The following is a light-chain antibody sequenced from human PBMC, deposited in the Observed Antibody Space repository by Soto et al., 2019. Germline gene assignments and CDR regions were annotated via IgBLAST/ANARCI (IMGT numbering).Light chain of an antibody. CDR1: SGNIGRNF. CDR3: QSYDRTTVV. CDR2: EDD. Sequence: NFMLTQPHSLSESPGKTVIISCTRSSGNIGRNFVQWYRQRPGSAPTTVLYEDDRRPSGVPARFSGSINSSSNSASLIISGLRTEDEAEYYCQSYDRTTVVFGGGTKVTVL. V-gene: IGLV6-57*04. J-gene: IGLJ2*01.